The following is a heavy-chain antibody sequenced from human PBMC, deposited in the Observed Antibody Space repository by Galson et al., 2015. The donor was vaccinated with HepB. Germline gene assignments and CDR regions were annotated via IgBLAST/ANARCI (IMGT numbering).Heavy chain of an antibody. CDR2: IDWDDDK. Sequence: PALVKPPQTVTLPCSFSGFSLKTRGMCVTWIRQPPGKTLEWLARIDWDDDKMYSTSLMARLTISKDTSKDQVVLTMTDMDPADTATYFCARVGNYYASSGYLGALDIWGPGTTVTVSS. D-gene: IGHD3-22*01. CDR3: ARVGNYYASSGYLGALDI. CDR1: GFSLKTRGMC. V-gene: IGHV2-70*17. J-gene: IGHJ3*02.